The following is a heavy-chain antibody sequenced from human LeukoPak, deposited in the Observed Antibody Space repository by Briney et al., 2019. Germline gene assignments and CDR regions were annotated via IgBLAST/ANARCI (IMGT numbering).Heavy chain of an antibody. D-gene: IGHD3-10*01. CDR2: IIPIFGTA. CDR1: GGTFSSYA. V-gene: IGHV1-69*06. CDR3: ARDEGPVSYGSGSYYNY. Sequence: SVKVSCKASGGTFSSYAISWVRQAPGQGLEWMGGIIPIFGTANYAQKFQGRVTITADKSTSTAYMELSSLRSEDTAVYYCARDEGPVSYGSGSYYNYWGQGTLVTVSS. J-gene: IGHJ4*02.